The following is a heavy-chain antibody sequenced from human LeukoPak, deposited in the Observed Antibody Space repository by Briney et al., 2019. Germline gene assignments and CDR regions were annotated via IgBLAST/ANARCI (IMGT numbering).Heavy chain of an antibody. D-gene: IGHD3-10*01. CDR2: LVGGSGIT. Sequence: VASVKVYCKASGFSLSRSALQWVRQARGQRLEWIGWLVGGSGITNYAQKFQERLTITRDMSTNIAYMELSSLTSEDTAVYYCAADGVNSGSYNYWGQGTLVTVSS. CDR3: AADGVNSGSYNY. CDR1: GFSLSRSA. V-gene: IGHV1-58*01. J-gene: IGHJ4*02.